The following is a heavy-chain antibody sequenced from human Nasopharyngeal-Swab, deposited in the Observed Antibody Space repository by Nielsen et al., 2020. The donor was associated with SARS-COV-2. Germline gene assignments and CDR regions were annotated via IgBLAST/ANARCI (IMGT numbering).Heavy chain of an antibody. D-gene: IGHD3-22*01. Sequence: SQTLSLTCAVSGGSISSGGYSWSWIRQPPGKGLEWIGYIYHSGSTYYNPSLKSRVTISVDRSKNQFSLKLGSVTAADTAVYYCARDSSGYWAWYFDLWGRGTLVTVSS. CDR1: GGSISSGGYS. CDR2: IYHSGST. V-gene: IGHV4-30-2*01. J-gene: IGHJ2*01. CDR3: ARDSSGYWAWYFDL.